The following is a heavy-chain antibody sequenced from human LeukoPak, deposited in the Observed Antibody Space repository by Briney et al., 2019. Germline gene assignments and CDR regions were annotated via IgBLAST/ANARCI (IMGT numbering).Heavy chain of an antibody. Sequence: KAGGSLRLSCAASGFTFSSYSMNWVRQAPGKGLEWVSSISSSSSYIYYADSVKGRFTISRDNAKNSLYLQMNSLRAEDTAVYYCARVSDYYDSSGYYLDYWGQGTQVTVSS. D-gene: IGHD3-22*01. CDR2: ISSSSSYI. CDR3: ARVSDYYDSSGYYLDY. J-gene: IGHJ4*02. V-gene: IGHV3-21*01. CDR1: GFTFSSYS.